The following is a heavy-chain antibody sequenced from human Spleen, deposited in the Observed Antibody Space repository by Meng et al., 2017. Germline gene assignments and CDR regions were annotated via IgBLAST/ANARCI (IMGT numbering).Heavy chain of an antibody. CDR1: GYTFANYP. J-gene: IGHJ4*02. CDR2: INAGKGNI. Sequence: QVQFVQSGAEVKKPGPSLKGSCKASGYTFANYPVHWVRQAPGQRLEWMGWINAGKGNIKYSQKFQGRITITGATYATTVYMELTGLTSEDTAVYFCAREEDYRNYFDNWGQGTLVTVSS. D-gene: IGHD4-11*01. V-gene: IGHV1-3*01. CDR3: AREEDYRNYFDN.